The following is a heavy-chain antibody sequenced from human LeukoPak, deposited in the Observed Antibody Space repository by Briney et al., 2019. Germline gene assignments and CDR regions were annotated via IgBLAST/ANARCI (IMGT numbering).Heavy chain of an antibody. J-gene: IGHJ2*01. CDR3: ARINWRNYWYFDL. V-gene: IGHV4-61*08. CDR1: NGSISSGGYY. Sequence: PSETLSLTCTVSNGSISSGGYYWSWIRQPPGKGLEWIGYISHSGNTNYNPSLKSRVTISVDTSKNQFSLKLSSVTAADTAVYYCARINWRNYWYFDLWGRGTLVTVSS. D-gene: IGHD1-20*01. CDR2: ISHSGNT.